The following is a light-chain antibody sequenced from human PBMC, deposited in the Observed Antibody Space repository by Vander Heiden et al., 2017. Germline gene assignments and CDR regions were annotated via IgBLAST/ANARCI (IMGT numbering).Light chain of an antibody. CDR2: DDS. Sequence: SYVLTQPPPGSGATRQTARNTSWGNKGGTIRGHQYQQRPGQAPVLVVYDDSDRPSEIPERFSGSTSGNTATLTISSVEAGDDADYYCQVWDTSTDHHVFGGGTKLTVL. CDR1: KGGTIR. V-gene: IGLV3-21*02. J-gene: IGLJ2*01. CDR3: QVWDTSTDHHV.